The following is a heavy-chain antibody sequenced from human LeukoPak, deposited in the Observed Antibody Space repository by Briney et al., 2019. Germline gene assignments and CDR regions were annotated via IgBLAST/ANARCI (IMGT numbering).Heavy chain of an antibody. Sequence: GGSLRLSCAASGFTVSSNYMSWVRQAPGKGLEWVSVIYSGGSTYYADSVKGRFTISRDNSKNTLCLQMNSLRAEDTAVYYCASVDYGGNLVGYYYGMDVWGQGTTVTVSS. CDR1: GFTVSSNY. V-gene: IGHV3-53*01. CDR3: ASVDYGGNLVGYYYGMDV. D-gene: IGHD4-23*01. CDR2: IYSGGST. J-gene: IGHJ6*02.